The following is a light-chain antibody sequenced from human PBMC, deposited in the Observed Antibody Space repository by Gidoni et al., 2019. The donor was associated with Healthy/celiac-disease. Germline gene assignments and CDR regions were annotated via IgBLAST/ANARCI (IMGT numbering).Light chain of an antibody. CDR3: QQSYSTPPT. CDR2: AAS. Sequence: DIHMTQSPSSLSASVGDRVTITCRASQSISSHLNWYQQKPGKAPKLLIYAASSLQSGVPSRFSGSGSGTDFTLTISRLQPEDFATYYCQQSYSTPPTFGGGTKVEIK. J-gene: IGKJ4*01. V-gene: IGKV1-39*01. CDR1: QSISSH.